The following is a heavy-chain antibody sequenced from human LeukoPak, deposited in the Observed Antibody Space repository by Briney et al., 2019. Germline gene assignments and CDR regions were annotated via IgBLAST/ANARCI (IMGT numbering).Heavy chain of an antibody. CDR1: GGSISSYY. J-gene: IGHJ4*02. CDR2: IYYSGST. D-gene: IGHD6-6*01. CDR3: ARGPSIAAVSVDY. Sequence: SETLSLTCAVSGGSISSYYWSWIRQPPGKGLEWIGYIYYSGSTNYNPSLKSRVTISVDTSKNQFSLKLSSVTAADTAVYYCARGPSIAAVSVDYWGQGTLVTVSS. V-gene: IGHV4-59*01.